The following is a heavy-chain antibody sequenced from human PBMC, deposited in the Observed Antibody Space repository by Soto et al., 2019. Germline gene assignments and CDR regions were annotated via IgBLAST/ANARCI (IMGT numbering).Heavy chain of an antibody. V-gene: IGHV1-69*12. D-gene: IGHD1-20*01. Sequence: QVQLVQSGAEVKKPGSSMKVSYKASGGTFSSYAISWVRQAPGQGLEWMGGIIPIFGTADYAQKFHGRVTITADESTSTAYMELSSLRSEDTAVYYCARGITGTVTYYYGLDVWGQGTTVTVSS. CDR3: ARGITGTVTYYYGLDV. CDR2: IIPIFGTA. CDR1: GGTFSSYA. J-gene: IGHJ6*02.